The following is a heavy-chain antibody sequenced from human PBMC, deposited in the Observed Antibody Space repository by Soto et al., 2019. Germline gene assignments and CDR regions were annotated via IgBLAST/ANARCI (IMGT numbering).Heavy chain of an antibody. J-gene: IGHJ6*02. CDR3: ARSLGSINMVRGRYGMDV. Sequence: SLRLSCAASGFTFSSYSMNWVRQAPGMGLEWVASTSSSSGYIDYADSVKGRFTISRDNAKNSLYLQMNSLRAEDTAVYYCARSLGSINMVRGRYGMDVWGQGTTVTVSS. D-gene: IGHD3-10*01. CDR2: TSSSSGYI. CDR1: GFTFSSYS. V-gene: IGHV3-21*01.